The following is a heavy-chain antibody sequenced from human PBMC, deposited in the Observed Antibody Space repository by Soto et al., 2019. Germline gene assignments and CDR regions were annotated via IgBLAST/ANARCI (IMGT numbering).Heavy chain of an antibody. J-gene: IGHJ4*02. Sequence: QITLKESGPTLVKPSQTLTLTCTFSGFSLSSSGVAVGWIRQPPGKALEWLALIYWNGIERYSPSLKSRLTITKDTSKNQVVLIMTNVDPVDTATYFCAHGDPLDFHYWGQGTLVTVSP. CDR3: AHGDPLDFHY. V-gene: IGHV2-5*01. D-gene: IGHD3-10*01. CDR1: GFSLSSSGVA. CDR2: IYWNGIE.